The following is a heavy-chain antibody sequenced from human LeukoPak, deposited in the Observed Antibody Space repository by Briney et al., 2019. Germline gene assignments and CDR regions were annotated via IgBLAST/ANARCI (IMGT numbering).Heavy chain of an antibody. CDR1: GYSISSSNW. CDR3: ARDMLWLGQTYGMDV. J-gene: IGHJ6*02. V-gene: IGHV4-28*03. D-gene: IGHD5-12*01. CDR2: IYYSGNI. Sequence: SSETLSLTCAVSGYSISSSNWWGWIRQPPGKGLEWIGYIYYSGNIYYNPSLKSRVTISVDKSKNQFSLKLSSVTAADTAVYYCARDMLWLGQTYGMDVWGQGTTVTVSS.